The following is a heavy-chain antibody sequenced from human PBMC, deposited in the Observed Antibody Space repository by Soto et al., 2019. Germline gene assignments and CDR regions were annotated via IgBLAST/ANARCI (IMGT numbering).Heavy chain of an antibody. CDR1: RFTFGSYW. CDR3: ARDKEVLLTNYGMAV. J-gene: IGHJ6*02. V-gene: IGHV3-74*01. Sequence: GGSLRLSCTAPRFTFGSYWMHWVRQAPGKGLVWVSDINVDGTETWYADSVKGRFTISRDNDKKTLYLHMTGLRVDDTGVYYCARDKEVLLTNYGMAVWGQGITVIVCS. CDR2: INVDGTET.